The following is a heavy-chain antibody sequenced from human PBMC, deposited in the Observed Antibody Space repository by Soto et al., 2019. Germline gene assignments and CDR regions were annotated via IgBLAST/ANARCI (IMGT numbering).Heavy chain of an antibody. D-gene: IGHD7-27*01. CDR3: ACNWGNSLKNWLGP. CDR1: AGTFPHYA. V-gene: IGHV1-69*01. J-gene: IGHJ5*02. CDR2: IIPVLATT. Sequence: QVQLVQSGPEVRVPGSSVKVSCKASAGTFPHYALSWVRQAPGQGLEWIGGIIPVLATTTYAQKFQGRVSIIADESTNTVYMELSSLRSEDTAVYYCACNWGNSLKNWLGPWGQGTLVTVSS.